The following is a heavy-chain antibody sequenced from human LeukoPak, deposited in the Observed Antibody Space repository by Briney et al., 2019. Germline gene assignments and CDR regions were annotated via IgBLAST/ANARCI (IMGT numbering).Heavy chain of an antibody. D-gene: IGHD2-15*01. CDR1: GGSFSGYY. CDR3: AIMGRNYYYYMDV. Sequence: PSETLSLTCAVYGGSFSGYYWSWIRQPPGKGLEWIGEINHSGSTNYNPSLKSRVTISVDTSKNQFSLKLSSVTAADTAVYYCAIMGRNYYYYMDVWGKGTTVTVSS. V-gene: IGHV4-34*01. CDR2: INHSGST. J-gene: IGHJ6*03.